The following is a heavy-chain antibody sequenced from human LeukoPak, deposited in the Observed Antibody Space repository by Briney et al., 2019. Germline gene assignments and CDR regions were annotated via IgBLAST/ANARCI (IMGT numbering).Heavy chain of an antibody. J-gene: IGHJ4*02. Sequence: GGSLRLSCAASGFTFSSYSMNWVRQAPGKGLEWVSSISSSSSYIYYADSVKGRFTISRDNAKNSLYLQMNSLRAEVTAVYYCARARDRKYYYDSSGYYRPPPEYWGQGTLVTVSS. V-gene: IGHV3-21*01. CDR2: ISSSSSYI. CDR1: GFTFSSYS. CDR3: ARARDRKYYYDSSGYYRPPPEY. D-gene: IGHD3-22*01.